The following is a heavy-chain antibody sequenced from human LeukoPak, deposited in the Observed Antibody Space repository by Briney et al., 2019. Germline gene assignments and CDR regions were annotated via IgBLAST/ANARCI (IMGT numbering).Heavy chain of an antibody. CDR3: AKVRGGWYYFDY. V-gene: IGHV3-23*01. CDR2: ISGSGGST. J-gene: IGHJ4*02. D-gene: IGHD6-19*01. Sequence: GGSLRLFCAASGFTFSSYAMSWVRQAPGKGLEWVSAISGSGGSTYYADSVKGRFTISRDNSKNTLYLQMNSLRAEDTAVYYCAKVRGGWYYFDYWGQGTLVTVSS. CDR1: GFTFSSYA.